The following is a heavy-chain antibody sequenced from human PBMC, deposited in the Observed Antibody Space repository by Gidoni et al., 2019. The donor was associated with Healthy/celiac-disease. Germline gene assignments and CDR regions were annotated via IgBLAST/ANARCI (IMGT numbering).Heavy chain of an antibody. D-gene: IGHD4-17*01. V-gene: IGHV3-43D*03. CDR2: INWDGGST. CDR1: GFTFDDYA. J-gene: IGHJ3*02. CDR3: AKATTVTTWAFDI. Sequence: EVQLVESGGVVVKPGGSLRLSCAASGFTFDDYAIHWVRQAPGKGLEWVSIINWDGGSTYYADSVRGRFTISRDNSKNSLSLQMNSLRAEDTALYYCAKATTVTTWAFDIWGQGTMVTVSA.